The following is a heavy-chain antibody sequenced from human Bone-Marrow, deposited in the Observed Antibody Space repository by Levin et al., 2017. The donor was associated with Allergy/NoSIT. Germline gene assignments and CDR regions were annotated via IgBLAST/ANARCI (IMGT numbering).Heavy chain of an antibody. Sequence: SKTLSLTCTVSGGSISSGGYYWSWIRQHPGKGLEWIGYIYYSGSTYYNPSLKSRVTISVDTSKNQFSLKLSSVTAADTAVYYCARDGPGDAFDIWGQGTMVTVSS. J-gene: IGHJ3*02. CDR2: IYYSGST. CDR3: ARDGPGDAFDI. CDR1: GGSISSGGYY. V-gene: IGHV4-31*03.